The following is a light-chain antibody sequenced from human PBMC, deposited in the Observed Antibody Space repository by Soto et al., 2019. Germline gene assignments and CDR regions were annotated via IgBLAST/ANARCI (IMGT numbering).Light chain of an antibody. J-gene: IGLJ2*01. Sequence: QPVLTQPPSVSGAPGQRVTISCSGSSSNIGAGYDVHWYQQLPGRAPKLLIYGHTNRPSGVPDRFSGSKSGTSASLAITGLQAEDEADYNCLSFDSSLSVVFGGGTKLTVL. V-gene: IGLV1-40*01. CDR3: LSFDSSLSVV. CDR2: GHT. CDR1: SSNIGAGYD.